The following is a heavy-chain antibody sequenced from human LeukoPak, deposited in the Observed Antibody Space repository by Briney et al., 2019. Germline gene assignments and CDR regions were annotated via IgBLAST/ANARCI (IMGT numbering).Heavy chain of an antibody. J-gene: IGHJ4*02. V-gene: IGHV3-23*01. CDR1: GFTFSNYA. CDR2: VTVRGGST. CDR3: AKWGDFDILTGYYVSDF. D-gene: IGHD3-9*01. Sequence: GESLRLSCVASGFTFSNYAMSWVRQAPAKRLEWVSAVTVRGGSTYYADSVKGRFTISRDNSRNTLFLQMNSLRAEDTAIYYCAKWGDFDILTGYYVSDFWGQGTLVTVSS.